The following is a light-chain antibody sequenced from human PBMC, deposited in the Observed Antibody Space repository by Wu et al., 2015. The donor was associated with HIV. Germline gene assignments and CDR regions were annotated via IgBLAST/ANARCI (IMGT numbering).Light chain of an antibody. CDR3: QQYYNWPHS. CDR2: GPS. Sequence: EIVLTQSPTTLSVSPGESATLSCRASQSISTNLAWLQQKPGQAPRLLIYGPSSRATGIPARFSGSGSGTEFTLTISSMQSGDFAVYYCQQYYNWPHSFGPGTKVDIK. V-gene: IGKV3-15*01. J-gene: IGKJ3*01. CDR1: QSISTN.